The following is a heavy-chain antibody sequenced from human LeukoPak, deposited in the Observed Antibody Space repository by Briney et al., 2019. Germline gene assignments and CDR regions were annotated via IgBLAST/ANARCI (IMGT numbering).Heavy chain of an antibody. CDR2: ISSSSSYI. V-gene: IGHV3-21*01. D-gene: IGHD3-10*01. CDR1: GFTCSSCS. Sequence: GGSLRLSCAASGFTCSSCSMNWVRQAPGKGLEWVSSISSSSSYIYYADSVKGRFTISRHNAQNPLHLQMNSLRAEDTAVYYCARVDTRGPYGPGIPGPDYWGQGTLVSVSS. CDR3: ARVDTRGPYGPGIPGPDY. J-gene: IGHJ4*02.